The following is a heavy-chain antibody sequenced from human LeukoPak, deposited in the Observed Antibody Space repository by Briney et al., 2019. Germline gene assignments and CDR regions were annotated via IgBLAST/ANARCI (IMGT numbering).Heavy chain of an antibody. Sequence: QSGGSLTLSCAASGFTFSSYDMHWVRQAPGKGLEWVAFIRYDGSNKYYADSVKGRFTISRDNSKNTLYLQMNSLRAEDTAVYYCAKDASSGYWSYFDYWGQGTLVTVSS. J-gene: IGHJ4*02. V-gene: IGHV3-30*02. CDR2: IRYDGSNK. D-gene: IGHD3-22*01. CDR1: GFTFSSYD. CDR3: AKDASSGYWSYFDY.